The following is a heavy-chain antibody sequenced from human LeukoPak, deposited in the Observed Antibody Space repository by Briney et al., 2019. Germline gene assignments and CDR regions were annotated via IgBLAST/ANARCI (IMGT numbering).Heavy chain of an antibody. Sequence: PSETLSLTCSVSGDSISTSSYYWGWIRQPPGKGLEWIGTIYHSGSTYYNPSLTSRVTISVDTSKNQFSLKLSSVTAADTAVYYCARSSEGRYYYDSSGFSYYYYYMDVWGKGTTVTISS. CDR2: IYHSGST. V-gene: IGHV4-39*07. J-gene: IGHJ6*03. CDR3: ARSSEGRYYYDSSGFSYYYYYMDV. CDR1: GDSISTSSYY. D-gene: IGHD3-22*01.